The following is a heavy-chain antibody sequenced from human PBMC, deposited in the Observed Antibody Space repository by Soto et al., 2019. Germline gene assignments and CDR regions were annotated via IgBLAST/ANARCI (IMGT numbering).Heavy chain of an antibody. CDR1: GGSISSYY. CDR2: IYYSGST. V-gene: IGHV4-59*01. CDR3: ARDVTGSSWSYFDY. J-gene: IGHJ4*02. D-gene: IGHD6-13*01. Sequence: QVQLQESGPGLVKPSETLSLTCTVSGGSISSYYWSWIRQPPGTGLEWIGCIYYSGSTNYNPTLKSRVIISVDTSRNQFSLKLSSVTAADTAVYYCARDVTGSSWSYFDYWGQGTLVTVSS.